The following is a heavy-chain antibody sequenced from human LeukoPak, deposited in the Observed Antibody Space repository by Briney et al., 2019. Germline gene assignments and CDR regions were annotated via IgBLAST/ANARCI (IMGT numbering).Heavy chain of an antibody. D-gene: IGHD5-24*01. V-gene: IGHV3-7*05. CDR2: IKQDGSEK. J-gene: IGHJ5*02. Sequence: PGGSLRLSCAASGFTFSNYWMIWVRQAPGKGLEWVGNIKQDGSEKRYADSVRGRFSISRDNAQTSLYLQMNSLRAEDTAVYYCARASDPWLQLTWGQGTLGTVSS. CDR3: ARASDPWLQLT. CDR1: GFTFSNYW.